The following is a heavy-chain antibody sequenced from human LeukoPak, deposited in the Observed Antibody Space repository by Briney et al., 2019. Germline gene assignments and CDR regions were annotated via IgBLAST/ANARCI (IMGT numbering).Heavy chain of an antibody. CDR3: AELGITKIGGV. D-gene: IGHD3-10*02. J-gene: IGHJ6*04. CDR2: ISSSGSTI. V-gene: IGHV3-48*04. Sequence: GGTLRLSCAVSGLTFSNYGMSWVRQAPGKGLEWVSYISSSGSTIYYADSVKGRFTISRDNAKNSLYLQMNSLRAEDTAVYYCAELGITKIGGVWGKGTTVTISS. CDR1: GLTFSNYG.